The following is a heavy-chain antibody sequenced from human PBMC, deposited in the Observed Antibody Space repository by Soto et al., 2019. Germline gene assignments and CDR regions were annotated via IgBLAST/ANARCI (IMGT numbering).Heavy chain of an antibody. D-gene: IGHD5-12*01. V-gene: IGHV3-23*01. CDR1: GFTFGDYA. CDR2: IGGRGNSA. J-gene: IGHJ3*01. CDR3: VREGRGSFDF. Sequence: VGSLRLSCTASGFTFGDYAMNWVRQAPGKGLEWVSVIGGRGNSAYYADSVQGRFTISRDNSKNTLSLQMSSLTADDTAIYYCVREGRGSFDFWGRGTMVTVSS.